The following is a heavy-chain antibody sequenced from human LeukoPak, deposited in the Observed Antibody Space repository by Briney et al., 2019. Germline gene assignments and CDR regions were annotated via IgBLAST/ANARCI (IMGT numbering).Heavy chain of an antibody. J-gene: IGHJ4*02. CDR2: ISGSSSPI. V-gene: IGHV3-48*02. Sequence: GGSLRLSCAASGFTFSNYGMTWVRQAPGKGLEWVSYISGSSSPIYYADSVKGRFTISRDNAKNSLYLQMNSLRDEDTAVYYCARDHYSRNDYWGQGTLVTVSS. CDR3: ARDHYSRNDY. CDR1: GFTFSNYG. D-gene: IGHD6-13*01.